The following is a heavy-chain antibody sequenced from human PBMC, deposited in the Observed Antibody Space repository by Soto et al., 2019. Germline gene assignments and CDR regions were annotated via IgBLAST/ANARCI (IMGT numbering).Heavy chain of an antibody. CDR2: IYPSNSQT. CDR1: GYSFSNWW. J-gene: IGHJ5*02. Sequence: GESLKISCKGSGYSFSNWWIAWVRQMPGKGLEYMGIIYPSNSQTRYSPSFQGQVTISADKSISTAYLQWSSLKASDTAIYYCARHGFYGDYSSNYFDPWGQGTLVTVSS. CDR3: ARHGFYGDYSSNYFDP. V-gene: IGHV5-51*01. D-gene: IGHD4-17*01.